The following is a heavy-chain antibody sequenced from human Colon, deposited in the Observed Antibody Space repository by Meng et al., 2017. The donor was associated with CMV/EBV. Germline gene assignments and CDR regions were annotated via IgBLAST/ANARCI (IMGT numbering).Heavy chain of an antibody. CDR3: ARDTPHNAFEP. CDR1: VFAFNKCW. Sequence: SCVASVFAFNKCWMHWVRQPPGGGLVWLSRIDNEGSGAIYADSVRGRFTVSRDNARNTVYLQMNNLRDEDTAVYYCARDTPHNAFEPWGHGTLVTVSS. J-gene: IGHJ5*02. D-gene: IGHD2-15*01. V-gene: IGHV3-74*01. CDR2: IDNEGSGA.